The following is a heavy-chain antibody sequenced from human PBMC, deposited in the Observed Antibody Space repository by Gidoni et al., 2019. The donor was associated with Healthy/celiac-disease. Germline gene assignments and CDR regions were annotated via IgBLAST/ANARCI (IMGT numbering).Heavy chain of an antibody. V-gene: IGHV1-69*01. D-gene: IGHD2-2*02. CDR1: GGTFSRYA. J-gene: IGHJ6*02. CDR2: IIPIFGTA. CDR3: ARDQGYCSSTSCYTRHEYYYYYYGMDV. Sequence: QVQLVQSGAEVKKPGSSVKVSCKASGGTFSRYAISWVRQAPGQGLEWMGGIIPIFGTANYAQKFQGRVTITADESTSTAYMELSSLRSEDTAVYYCARDQGYCSSTSCYTRHEYYYYYYGMDVWGQGTTVTVSS.